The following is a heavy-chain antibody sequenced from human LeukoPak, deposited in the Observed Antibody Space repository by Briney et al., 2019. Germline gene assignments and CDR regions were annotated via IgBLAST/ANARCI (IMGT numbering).Heavy chain of an antibody. J-gene: IGHJ4*02. V-gene: IGHV3-23*01. CDR3: AKRGIVIRAVLVVGFHKEAYFFDC. D-gene: IGHD3-16*01. CDR1: GITLSNYG. Sequence: WGSLRLSCAVSGITLSNYGMSWVRQAPGRGLEWVAGISGSGGGTNYADSVKGRFTISRDNPKNTLYLQMNSLRAEDTAVYFCAKRGIVIRAVLVVGFHKEAYFFDCWGQGALVTVSS. CDR2: ISGSGGGT.